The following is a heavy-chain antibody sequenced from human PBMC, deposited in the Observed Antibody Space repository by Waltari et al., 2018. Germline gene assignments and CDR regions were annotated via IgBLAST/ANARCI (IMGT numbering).Heavy chain of an antibody. J-gene: IGHJ6*02. CDR1: GGSISSSRYY. D-gene: IGHD3-10*01. V-gene: IGHV4-39*01. CDR3: ASLMVRGVISAYGMDV. Sequence: QLQLQESGPGLVKPSETLSLTCTVSGGSISSSRYYWGWIRQPPGKGLEWIGSIYYSGSTYYNPSLKSRVTISVDTSKNQFSLKLSSVTAADTAVYYCASLMVRGVISAYGMDVWGQGTTVTVSS. CDR2: IYYSGST.